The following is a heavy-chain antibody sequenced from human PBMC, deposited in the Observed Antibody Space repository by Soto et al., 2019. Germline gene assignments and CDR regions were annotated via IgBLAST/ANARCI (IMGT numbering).Heavy chain of an antibody. CDR3: ARGGNSGYVW. V-gene: IGHV4-34*01. CDR1: GGSFSGYY. D-gene: IGHD5-12*01. J-gene: IGHJ4*02. CDR2: INHSGST. Sequence: QVQLQQWGAGLLKPSETLSLTCAVYGGSFSGYYWSWIRQPPGKGLEWIGEINHSGSTNYNPSLKSRATRSVATSKNQFSLKLSAVTAADTAVYYCARGGNSGYVWWGQGTLVTVSS.